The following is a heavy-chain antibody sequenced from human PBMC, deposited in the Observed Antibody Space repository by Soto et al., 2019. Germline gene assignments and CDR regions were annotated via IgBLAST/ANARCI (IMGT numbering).Heavy chain of an antibody. J-gene: IGHJ4*02. CDR1: GFTFSSYG. Sequence: PGGALRLCCAASGFTFSSYGMHWARQAPGKGLEWVAAIPHDGSNKYYADSVKGRFTISRDNSKNTLYLQMNSLRAEDTSVYYCVKYRDGSGSYYHFDYWGQGSLVTVSS. CDR3: VKYRDGSGSYYHFDY. D-gene: IGHD3-10*01. V-gene: IGHV3-30*18. CDR2: IPHDGSNK.